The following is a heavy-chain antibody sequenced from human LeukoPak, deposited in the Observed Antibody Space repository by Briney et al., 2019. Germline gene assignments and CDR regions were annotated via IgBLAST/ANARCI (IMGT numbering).Heavy chain of an antibody. D-gene: IGHD2-15*01. CDR1: GYTFTSYY. CDR3: ARDLSCSGGSCNWFDP. V-gene: IGHV1-46*01. Sequence: APVKVSCKASGYTFTSYYMHWVRQAPGQGLEWMGIINPSGGSTSYAQKFQGRVTMTRDTSTSTVYMELSSVRSEDTAVYYCARDLSCSGGSCNWFDPWGQGTLVTVSS. CDR2: INPSGGST. J-gene: IGHJ5*02.